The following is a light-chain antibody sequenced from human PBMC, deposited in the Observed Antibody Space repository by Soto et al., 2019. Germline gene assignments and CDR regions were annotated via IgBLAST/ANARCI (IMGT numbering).Light chain of an antibody. J-gene: IGKJ5*01. Sequence: EIVMTQSPVTLSVSPGERATLSCRASQSISSNLAWHQQKPGQAPRLLTYSASSRATGIADKFSGSGSGTDFTLTISRLEPEDFALYYCQHYGAAPITFGQGTRLEIK. CDR1: QSISSN. CDR2: SAS. V-gene: IGKV3-20*01. CDR3: QHYGAAPIT.